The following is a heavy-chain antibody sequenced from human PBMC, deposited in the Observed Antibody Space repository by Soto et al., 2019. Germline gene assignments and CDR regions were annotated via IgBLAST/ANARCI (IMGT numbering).Heavy chain of an antibody. J-gene: IGHJ4*02. D-gene: IGHD1-26*01. CDR2: IYWDGDK. CDR3: AHRRGAYFSDF. V-gene: IGHV2-5*02. Sequence: GSGPTLVNPTQTLTLTCTFSAFSLSTGGVGVGWIRQPPGKALEWLALIYWDGDKRYSPSLKSRLTITKDTSKNQVVLTMTNMDPVDTATFYCAHRRGAYFSDFWGLGSLVTVSS. CDR1: AFSLSTGGVG.